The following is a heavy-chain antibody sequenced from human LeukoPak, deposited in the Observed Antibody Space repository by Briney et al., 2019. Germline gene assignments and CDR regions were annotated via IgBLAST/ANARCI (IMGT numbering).Heavy chain of an antibody. J-gene: IGHJ4*02. V-gene: IGHV3-30*18. CDR1: GFPFSIYG. D-gene: IGHD3-10*01. Sequence: PGGSLRLSCAASGFPFSIYGMHWVRQAPGKGLEWVAIITFDGNSKSYADSVKGRFTVSRDNSKNTLYLQMSSLRTEDTAVYYCAKDLPYGSYSFDSWGQGALVTVSS. CDR2: ITFDGNSK. CDR3: AKDLPYGSYSFDS.